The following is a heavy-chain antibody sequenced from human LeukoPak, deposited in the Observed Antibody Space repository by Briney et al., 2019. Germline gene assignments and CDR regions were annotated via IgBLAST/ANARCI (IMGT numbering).Heavy chain of an antibody. V-gene: IGHV4-30-4*01. CDR2: IHCSGSA. Sequence: PSQTLSLTCTVSGGSISSGDYYWSWIRQHPGKGLEWIGYIHCSGSAYYNPSLKSRVTMSVDTSKNQFSLKLSSVTAADTAVYYCARSSLHDYGELLDAFDIWGQGTMVTVSS. CDR1: GGSISSGDYY. D-gene: IGHD4-17*01. CDR3: ARSSLHDYGELLDAFDI. J-gene: IGHJ3*02.